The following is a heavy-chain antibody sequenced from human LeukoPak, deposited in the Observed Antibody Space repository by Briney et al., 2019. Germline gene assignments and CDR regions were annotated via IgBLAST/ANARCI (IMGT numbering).Heavy chain of an antibody. J-gene: IGHJ6*02. CDR2: INPNSGGT. CDR3: AREPIVVVPAAIFGTNYYYYGMDV. Sequence: ASVKVSCKASGYTFTSYYMHWVRQAPGQGLEWMGWINPNSGGTNYAQKFQGWVTMTRDTSISTAYMELSRLRSDDTAVYYCAREPIVVVPAAIFGTNYYYYGMDVWGQGTTVTVSS. V-gene: IGHV1-2*04. D-gene: IGHD2-2*01. CDR1: GYTFTSYY.